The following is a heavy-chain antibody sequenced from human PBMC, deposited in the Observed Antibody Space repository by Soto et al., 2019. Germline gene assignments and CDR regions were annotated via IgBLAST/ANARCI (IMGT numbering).Heavy chain of an antibody. J-gene: IGHJ5*02. V-gene: IGHV4-31*03. CDR1: GGSISSGGYY. CDR3: ARVSGQLPRQNGFDP. D-gene: IGHD2-2*01. CDR2: IYYSGST. Sequence: QVQLQESGPGLVKPSQTLSLTCTVSGGSISSGGYYWSWIRQHPGKGLEWIGYIYYSGSTYYNPSLKSRVTISVDTSKNPFALKLSSVTAADTAVYDWARVSGQLPRQNGFDPWGQGTLVTVSS.